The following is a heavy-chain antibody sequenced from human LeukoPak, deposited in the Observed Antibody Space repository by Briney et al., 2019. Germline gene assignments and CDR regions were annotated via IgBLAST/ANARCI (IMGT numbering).Heavy chain of an antibody. CDR1: GYTFTGYY. V-gene: IGHV1-2*02. J-gene: IGHJ3*01. CDR2: INPNSGGT. CDR3: ARGRPNYYDSSGYWV. Sequence: ASVKVSCKASGYTFTGYYMHWVRQAPGQGLEWMGWINPNSGGTNYAQKFQGRVTITRNTSISTAYMELSSLRSEDTAVYYCARGRPNYYDSSGYWVWGQGTMVTVSS. D-gene: IGHD3-22*01.